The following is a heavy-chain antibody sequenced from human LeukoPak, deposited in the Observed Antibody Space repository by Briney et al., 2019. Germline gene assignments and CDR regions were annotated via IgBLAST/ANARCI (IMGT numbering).Heavy chain of an antibody. D-gene: IGHD3-3*01. CDR3: ARTARSGYGRFDY. V-gene: IGHV1-69*05. Sequence: SVKVSCKASGGTFSSYAISWARQAPGQGLEWMGRIIPIFGTANYAQKFQGRVTITTDESTSTAYMELSSLRSEDTAVYYCARTARSGYGRFDYWGQGTLVTVSS. CDR1: GGTFSSYA. J-gene: IGHJ4*02. CDR2: IIPIFGTA.